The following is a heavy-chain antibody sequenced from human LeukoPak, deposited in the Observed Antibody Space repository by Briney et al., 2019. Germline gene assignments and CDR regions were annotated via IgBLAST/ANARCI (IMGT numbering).Heavy chain of an antibody. CDR3: ARHVKEQWLFYYYYYMDV. D-gene: IGHD6-19*01. CDR1: GGSFSGYY. V-gene: IGHV4-34*01. J-gene: IGHJ6*03. CDR2: INHSGST. Sequence: SETLSLTCAVYGGSFSGYYWSWIRQPPGKGLEWIGEINHSGSTNYNPSLKSRVTISVDTSKNQFSLKLSSVTAADTAVYYCARHVKEQWLFYYYYYMDVWGKGTTVTISS.